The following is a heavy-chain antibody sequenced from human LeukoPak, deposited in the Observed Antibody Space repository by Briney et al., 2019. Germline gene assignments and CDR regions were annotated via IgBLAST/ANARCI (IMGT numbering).Heavy chain of an antibody. V-gene: IGHV1-69*05. CDR1: GYTFTSYG. CDR3: ARDVVVVVAATPVYFDY. D-gene: IGHD2-15*01. J-gene: IGHJ4*02. CDR2: IIPIFGTA. Sequence: ASVKVSCKASGYTFTSYGISWVRQAPGQGLEWMGRIIPIFGTANYAQKFQGRVTITTDESTSTAYMELSSLRSEDTAVYYCARDVVVVVAATPVYFDYWGQGTLVTVSS.